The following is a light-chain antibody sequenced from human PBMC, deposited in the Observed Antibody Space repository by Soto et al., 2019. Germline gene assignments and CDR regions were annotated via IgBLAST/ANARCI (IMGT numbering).Light chain of an antibody. CDR3: GSYTTSGSVV. J-gene: IGLJ2*01. CDR2: DVN. Sequence: QSALTHPASVSGSAVQSLAIFCIGTSSDVGAYNYVSWYQQHPGKAPKLVIYDVNNRPSGVSNRFSGSKSGNTASLTISGLQAEDEADYYCGSYTTSGSVVFGGGTQLTVL. V-gene: IGLV2-14*03. CDR1: SSDVGAYNY.